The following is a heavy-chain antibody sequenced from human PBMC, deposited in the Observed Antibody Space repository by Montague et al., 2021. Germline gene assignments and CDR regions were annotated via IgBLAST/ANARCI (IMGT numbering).Heavy chain of an antibody. CDR3: ARGLMSWSCYLGLDY. V-gene: IGHV4-34*01. Sequence: STNYKPSLKRRVTISVDPSKNQFSLKVSSVNAADPAVYYCARGLMSWSCYLGLDYLGQGILVHVSS. J-gene: IGHJ4*02. D-gene: IGHD2-15*01. CDR2: ST.